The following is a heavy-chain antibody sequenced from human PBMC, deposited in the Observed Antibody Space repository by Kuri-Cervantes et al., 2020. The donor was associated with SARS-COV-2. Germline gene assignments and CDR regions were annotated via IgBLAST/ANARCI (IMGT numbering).Heavy chain of an antibody. V-gene: IGHV3-20*04. CDR2: INWNGGST. J-gene: IGHJ4*02. CDR3: ARVGFGYSYGPPFFDY. CDR1: GFTFDDYG. D-gene: IGHD5-18*01. Sequence: GESLKISCAASGFTFDDYGMSWVRQAPGKGQEWVSGINWNGGSTGYADSVKGRFTISRDNAKNTLYLQMNSLRAEDTAVYYCARVGFGYSYGPPFFDYWGQGTLVTVSS.